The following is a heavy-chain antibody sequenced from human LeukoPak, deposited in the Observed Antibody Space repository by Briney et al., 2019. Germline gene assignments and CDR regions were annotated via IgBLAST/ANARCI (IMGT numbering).Heavy chain of an antibody. J-gene: IGHJ4*02. CDR2: INPNSGGT. Sequence: ASVKVSCKASGYTFTGYYVHWVRHAPGQGLEWMGWINPNSGGTNYAQKFQGRVTMTRDTSISTAYMELSRLRSDDTAVYYCARVVGATRHFDYWGQGTLVTVSS. D-gene: IGHD1-26*01. CDR1: GYTFTGYY. CDR3: ARVVGATRHFDY. V-gene: IGHV1-2*02.